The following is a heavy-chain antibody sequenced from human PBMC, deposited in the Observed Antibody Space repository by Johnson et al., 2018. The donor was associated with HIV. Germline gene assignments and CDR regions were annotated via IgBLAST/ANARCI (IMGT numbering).Heavy chain of an antibody. J-gene: IGHJ3*02. V-gene: IGHV3-30-3*01. CDR1: GFTFSSYA. Sequence: QVQLVESGGGVVQPGRSLRLSCAASGFTFSSYAMHWVRQAPGKGLEWVAVISYDGSNKYYADSVKGLFTVSRDNARKSLYLQMNSLRAEDTAVYYCAREWLYDALDIWGQGTMVTVSS. D-gene: IGHD3-22*01. CDR2: ISYDGSNK. CDR3: AREWLYDALDI.